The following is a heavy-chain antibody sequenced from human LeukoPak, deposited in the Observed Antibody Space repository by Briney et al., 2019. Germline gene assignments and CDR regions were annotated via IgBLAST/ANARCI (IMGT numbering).Heavy chain of an antibody. D-gene: IGHD6-13*01. CDR2: IYHSGST. V-gene: IGHV4-4*02. CDR3: ASGDSSSWYFWFDP. Sequence: SETLSLTCAVSGGSISSSNWWSWVRQPPGKGLEWIGEIYHSGSTNYNPSLKSRVTISVDKSKNQFSLKLSSVTAADTAVYYCASGDSSSWYFWFDPWGQGTLVTVSS. CDR1: GGSISSSNW. J-gene: IGHJ5*02.